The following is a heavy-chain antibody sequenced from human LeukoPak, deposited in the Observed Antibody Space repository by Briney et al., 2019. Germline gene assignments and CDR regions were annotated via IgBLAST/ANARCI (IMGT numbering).Heavy chain of an antibody. CDR3: ARYRYIGSYPLHY. J-gene: IGHJ4*02. CDR1: GFTVSSNY. Sequence: GGSLRLSCAASGFTVSSNYMSWVRQAPGKGLEWVSVIYSGGSTYYADSVKGRFTISRDNSKNTLYLQMNSLRAEDTAVYYCARYRYIGSYPLHYWGQGTLVTVSS. V-gene: IGHV3-53*01. CDR2: IYSGGST. D-gene: IGHD1-26*01.